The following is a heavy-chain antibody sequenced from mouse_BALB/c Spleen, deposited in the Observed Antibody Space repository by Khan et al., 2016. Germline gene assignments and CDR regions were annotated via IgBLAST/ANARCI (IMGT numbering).Heavy chain of an antibody. CDR1: GYSITNNS. Sequence: EVELVESGPSFVKPSQTLSLTCSVTGYSITNNSWNWIRKFPGNKLEYMGYISYSGVTYYNPSLKSRISITPDTSKNKYNLQLHSVTTEDTATFYCARSKRDDDWFAYWGQGTQVTVSA. V-gene: IGHV3-8*02. CDR2: ISYSGVT. J-gene: IGHJ3*01. D-gene: IGHD2-14*01. CDR3: ARSKRDDDWFAY.